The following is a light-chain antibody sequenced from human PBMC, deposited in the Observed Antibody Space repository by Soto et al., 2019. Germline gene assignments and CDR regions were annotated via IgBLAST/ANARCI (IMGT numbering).Light chain of an antibody. J-gene: IGKJ1*01. CDR1: QSISSY. Sequence: DIQMTQSPSSLSASVGDRFTITCRAIQSISSYLHRYQQKPGKAPKLLIYAASTLQSGVQSRCSCSGSGTDFNLTMSSLQPEDFATDYGHQSYSTPRTFGQGTKGESK. CDR3: HQSYSTPRT. V-gene: IGKV1-39*01. CDR2: AAS.